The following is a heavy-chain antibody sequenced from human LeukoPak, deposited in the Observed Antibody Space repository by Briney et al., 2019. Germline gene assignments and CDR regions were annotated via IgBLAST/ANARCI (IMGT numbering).Heavy chain of an antibody. CDR2: INHSGST. CDR3: ARRRGNTSGFQGYYFDY. CDR1: GGSFSGYY. J-gene: IGHJ4*02. V-gene: IGHV4-34*01. Sequence: SETLSLTCAVYGGSFSGYYWSWIRQPPGKGLEWIGEINHSGSTNYNPSLKSRVTISVDTSKNQFSLKLSSVTAADTAVYYCARRRGNTSGFQGYYFDYWGQGTLVTVSS. D-gene: IGHD6-19*01.